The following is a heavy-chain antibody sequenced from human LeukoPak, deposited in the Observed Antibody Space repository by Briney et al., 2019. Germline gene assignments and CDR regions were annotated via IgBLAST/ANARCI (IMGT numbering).Heavy chain of an antibody. D-gene: IGHD6-13*01. V-gene: IGHV3-21*01. CDR2: ISSSSSYI. J-gene: IGHJ5*02. CDR1: GFTFSSYS. CDR3: ARDPPIAAAGTGDWFDP. Sequence: GGSLRLSCAASGFTFSSYSMNWVRQAPGKGLEWVSCISSSSSYIYYADSVKGRFTISRDNAKNSLYLQMNSLRAEDTAVYYCARDPPIAAAGTGDWFDPWGQGTLVTVSS.